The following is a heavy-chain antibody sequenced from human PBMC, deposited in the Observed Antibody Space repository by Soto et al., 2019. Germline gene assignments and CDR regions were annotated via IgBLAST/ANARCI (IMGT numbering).Heavy chain of an antibody. D-gene: IGHD1-1*01. CDR3: ARVERGTATTVVDAFDI. CDR2: MSHGGGT. V-gene: IGHV4-34*01. Sequence: QVQLQQWGAGLLKPSETLSLTCAVYGGFVSSGSYYWSWIRQPPGKGLEWIGEMSHGGGTHFNPSLKSRVTRSVDTSKNQFSLKMSSVTAADTALYYCARVERGTATTVVDAFDIWGPGTMVTVSS. J-gene: IGHJ3*02. CDR1: GGFVSSGSYY.